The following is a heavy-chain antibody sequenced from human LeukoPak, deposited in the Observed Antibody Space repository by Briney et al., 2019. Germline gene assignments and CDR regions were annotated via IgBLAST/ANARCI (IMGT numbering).Heavy chain of an antibody. J-gene: IGHJ5*02. CDR2: IKQDGSEK. CDR3: ARVGSIAAAGHVYNWFDP. D-gene: IGHD6-13*01. Sequence: GGSLRLSCAASGFTFSSYLMSWVRQAPGKGLEWVANIKQDGSEKYYVDSVKGRFTISRDNAKNSLYLQMNSLRAEDTAVYYCARVGSIAAAGHVYNWFDPWGQGTLVTVSS. CDR1: GFTFSSYL. V-gene: IGHV3-7*01.